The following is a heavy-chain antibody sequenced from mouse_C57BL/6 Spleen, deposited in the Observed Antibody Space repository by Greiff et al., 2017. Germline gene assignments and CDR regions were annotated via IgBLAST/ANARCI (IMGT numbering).Heavy chain of an antibody. Sequence: EVQGVESGGDLVKPGGSLKLSCAASGFTFSSYGMSWVRQTPDKRLEWVATISSGGSYTYYPDSVKGRFTISRDNAKNTLYLQMSSLKSEDTAMYYCVRQDSSGDYFDYWGQGTTLTVSS. D-gene: IGHD3-2*02. CDR1: GFTFSSYG. J-gene: IGHJ2*01. CDR2: ISSGGSYT. CDR3: VRQDSSGDYFDY. V-gene: IGHV5-6*01.